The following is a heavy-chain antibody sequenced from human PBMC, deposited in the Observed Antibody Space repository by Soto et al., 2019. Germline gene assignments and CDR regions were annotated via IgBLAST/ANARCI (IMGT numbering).Heavy chain of an antibody. Sequence: QVQLVQSGAEVKKPGSSVKVSCKASGGTFSSYAISWVRQAPGQGLEWMGGIIPIFGTAKYAQKFQGRVTITADESTSTAYMELSSLRSEDTAGYYCARDAVPGYGDYHLDYCGQGTLVTVSS. V-gene: IGHV1-69*12. CDR3: ARDAVPGYGDYHLDY. CDR1: GGTFSSYA. D-gene: IGHD4-17*01. J-gene: IGHJ4*02. CDR2: IIPIFGTA.